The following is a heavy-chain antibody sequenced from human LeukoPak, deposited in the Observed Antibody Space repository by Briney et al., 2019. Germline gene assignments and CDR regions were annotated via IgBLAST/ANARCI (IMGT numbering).Heavy chain of an antibody. CDR1: GYTFTSYG. Sequence: ASMKVSCKASGYTFTSYGISWVRQAPGQGLEWMGWISAYNGNTNYAQKLQGRVTMTTDTSTSTAYMELRSLRSDDTAVYYCARDMDDYGDRWADFDYWGQGTLVTVSS. CDR2: ISAYNGNT. J-gene: IGHJ4*02. V-gene: IGHV1-18*01. CDR3: ARDMDDYGDRWADFDY. D-gene: IGHD4-17*01.